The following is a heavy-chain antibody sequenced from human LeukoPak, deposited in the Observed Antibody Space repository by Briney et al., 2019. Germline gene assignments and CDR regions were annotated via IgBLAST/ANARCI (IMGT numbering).Heavy chain of an antibody. CDR3: TRDKQWLALYYFDY. CDR2: IRSKAYGGTT. D-gene: IGHD6-19*01. Sequence: GGSLRLSCTASGFTFGDYAMSWFRQAPGKGLEWVGFIRSKAYGGTTEYAASVKGRFTIPRDDSKSIAYLQMNSLKTEDTAVYYCTRDKQWLALYYFDYWGQGTLVTVSS. J-gene: IGHJ4*02. CDR1: GFTFGDYA. V-gene: IGHV3-49*03.